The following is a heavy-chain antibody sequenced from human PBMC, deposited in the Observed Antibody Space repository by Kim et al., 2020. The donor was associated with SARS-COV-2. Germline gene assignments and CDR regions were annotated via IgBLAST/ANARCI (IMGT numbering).Heavy chain of an antibody. CDR3: ARVVGYYYGSGRGRGSWFDP. D-gene: IGHD3-10*01. CDR1: GGSFSGYY. Sequence: SETLSLTCAVYGGSFSGYYWSWIRQPPGKGLEWIGEINHSGSTNYNPSLKSRVTISVDTSKNQFSLKLSSVTAADTAVYYCARVVGYYYGSGRGRGSWFDPWGQGTLVTVSS. J-gene: IGHJ5*02. CDR2: INHSGST. V-gene: IGHV4-34*01.